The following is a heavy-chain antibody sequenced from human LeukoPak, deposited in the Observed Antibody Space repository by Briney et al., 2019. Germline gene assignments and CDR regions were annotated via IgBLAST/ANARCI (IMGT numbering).Heavy chain of an antibody. V-gene: IGHV1-2*02. D-gene: IGHD6-19*01. CDR1: GYTFTGYY. J-gene: IGHJ4*02. CDR3: ARVISVPGTSVAGTDY. CDR2: INTNSGGT. Sequence: ASVKVSCKASGYTFTGYYIHWVRQAPGQGLEWMGWINTNSGGTNYAQEFGGRVSMTRDTSITTAYMELSSLRSDDTAVYFCARVISVPGTSVAGTDYWGQGTLVTVSS.